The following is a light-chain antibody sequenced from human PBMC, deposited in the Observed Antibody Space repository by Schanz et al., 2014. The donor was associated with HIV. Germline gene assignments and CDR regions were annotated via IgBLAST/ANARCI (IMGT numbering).Light chain of an antibody. V-gene: IGKV3-15*01. CDR2: GAS. Sequence: EIVMTQSPGTLSVSPGERAILSCRASQTVSNNLAWYQQKPGQAPRLLIYGASTRVTGIPARFSGSGSGTEFTLTISSLEPEDFAVYYCQQRSNWPPGYTFGQGTKLEIK. CDR3: QQRSNWPPGYT. CDR1: QTVSNN. J-gene: IGKJ2*01.